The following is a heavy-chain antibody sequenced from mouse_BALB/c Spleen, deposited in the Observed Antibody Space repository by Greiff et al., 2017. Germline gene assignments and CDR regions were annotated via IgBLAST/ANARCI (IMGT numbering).Heavy chain of an antibody. CDR2: IYPGSGST. V-gene: IGHV1S22*01. CDR3: FYYDYDEGAWFAY. Sequence: LQQPGSELVRPVASVKLSCKASGYTFTSYWMHWVKQRPGQGLEWIGNIYPGSGSTNYDEKFKSKATLTVDTSSSTAYMQLSSLTSEDSAVYYCFYYDYDEGAWFAYWGQGTLVTVSA. CDR1: GYTFTSYW. D-gene: IGHD2-4*01. J-gene: IGHJ3*01.